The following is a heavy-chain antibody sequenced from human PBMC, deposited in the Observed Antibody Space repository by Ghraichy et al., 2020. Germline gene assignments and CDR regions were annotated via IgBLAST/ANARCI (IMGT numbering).Heavy chain of an antibody. CDR1: GGSISSSSYY. CDR2: IYYSGST. D-gene: IGHD6-13*01. J-gene: IGHJ6*02. V-gene: IGHV4-39*01. Sequence: SETLSLTCTVSGGSISSSSYYWGWIRQPPGKGLEWIGSIYYSGSTYYNPSLKSRVTISVDTSKNQFSLKLSSVTAADTAVYYCARHSPDFPVYSSSWYQYYYYYYGMDVWGQGTTVTVSS. CDR3: ARHSPDFPVYSSSWYQYYYYYYGMDV.